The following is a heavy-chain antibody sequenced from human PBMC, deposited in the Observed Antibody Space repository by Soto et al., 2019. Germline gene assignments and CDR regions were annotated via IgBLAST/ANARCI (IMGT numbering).Heavy chain of an antibody. CDR3: ARVSNEWPKERYFDY. CDR2: IYYSGST. CDR1: GGSISSGGYY. J-gene: IGHJ4*02. D-gene: IGHD3-16*02. Sequence: QVQLQESGPGLVKPSQTLSLTCTVSGGSISSGGYYWSWIRQHPGKGLEWIGYIYYSGSTYYNPSLKSRVTISVDTSKNQFSLKLSSVTAADTAVYYCARVSNEWPKERYFDYWGQGTLVTVSS. V-gene: IGHV4-31*03.